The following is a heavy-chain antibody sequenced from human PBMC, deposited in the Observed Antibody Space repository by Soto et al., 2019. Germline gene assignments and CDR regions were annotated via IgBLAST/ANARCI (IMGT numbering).Heavy chain of an antibody. CDR2: ISYDGSNK. Sequence: QVQLVESGGGVVQPGRSLRLSCAASGFTFSSYAMHWVRQAPGQGLEWVALISYDGSNKYYADSVKGRFTISRDNSKDTLYLHINSLRPENTAMYHCARDQGGTTLYYHGMDVWGQGTTVTVSS. CDR3: ARDQGGTTLYYHGMDV. V-gene: IGHV3-30-3*01. D-gene: IGHD1-7*01. CDR1: GFTFSSYA. J-gene: IGHJ6*02.